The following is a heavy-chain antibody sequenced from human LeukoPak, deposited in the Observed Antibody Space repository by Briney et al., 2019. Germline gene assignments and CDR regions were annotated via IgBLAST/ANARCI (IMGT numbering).Heavy chain of an antibody. Sequence: SVKVSCKASGGTFSSYAISWLRQAPEQGLEWMGRIIPIFGTANYAQKFQGRVTITTDESTSTVYMELSSLRSEDTAVYYCAREGVVDDLNWFDPWGQGTLVTVSS. CDR3: AREGVVDDLNWFDP. J-gene: IGHJ5*02. V-gene: IGHV1-69*05. D-gene: IGHD2-15*01. CDR1: GGTFSSYA. CDR2: IIPIFGTA.